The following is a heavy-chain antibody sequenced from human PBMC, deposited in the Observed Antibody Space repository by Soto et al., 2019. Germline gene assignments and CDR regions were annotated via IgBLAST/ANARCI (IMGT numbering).Heavy chain of an antibody. CDR2: ISTYSGDP. Sequence: APSVKGYCKSSGYTFTSHASTWVRQAPGQWLEWMGWISTYSGDPNYAQKFQGRVTMTTDTSTNTAYMELRNLRSDDTAVYYCARVWGSYKAPSGGAGFEPWGQGTLVTVSS. J-gene: IGHJ5*02. D-gene: IGHD3-16*01. CDR1: GYTFTSHA. CDR3: ARVWGSYKAPSGGAGFEP. V-gene: IGHV1-18*04.